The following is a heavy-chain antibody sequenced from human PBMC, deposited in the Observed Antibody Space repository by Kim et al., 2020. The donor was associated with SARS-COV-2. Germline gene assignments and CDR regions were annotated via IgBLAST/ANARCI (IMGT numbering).Heavy chain of an antibody. D-gene: IGHD6-13*01. Sequence: SETLSLTCTVSGGSISSSSYYWGWIRQPPGKGLEWIGSIYYSGSTYYNPSLKSRVTISVDTSKNQFSLKLSSVTAADTAVYYCARHRVWAAAIPFDYWGQGTLVTVSS. V-gene: IGHV4-39*01. CDR2: IYYSGST. CDR1: GGSISSSSYY. J-gene: IGHJ4*02. CDR3: ARHRVWAAAIPFDY.